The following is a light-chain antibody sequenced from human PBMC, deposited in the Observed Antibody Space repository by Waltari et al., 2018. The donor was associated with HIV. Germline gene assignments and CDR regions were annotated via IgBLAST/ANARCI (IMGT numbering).Light chain of an antibody. CDR2: RND. CDR3: ASWDDNLRHWV. CDR1: KSNIGHNF. J-gene: IGLJ3*02. Sequence: QPKMTQAPSASKTPRQRITMSCSGSKSNIGHNFIYSYQQIPGAAPRLVMARNDQRPAGVPDRCSGTKSGTSAFLAITNLRLDDEATYVCASWDDNLRHWVFGGGTKLTVL. V-gene: IGLV1-47*01.